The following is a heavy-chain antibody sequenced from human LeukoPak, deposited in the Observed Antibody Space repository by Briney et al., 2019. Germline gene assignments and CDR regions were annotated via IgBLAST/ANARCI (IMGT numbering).Heavy chain of an antibody. D-gene: IGHD6-13*01. CDR1: GGSISSYY. V-gene: IGHV4-59*08. Sequence: KPSETLSLTCTVSGGSISSYYWSWIRQPPGKGLEWIGYIYCSGSTNYNPSLKSRVTISVDTSKNQFSLKLSSVTAADTAVYYCARRYSSSWYYFDYWGQGTLVTVSS. CDR2: IYCSGST. J-gene: IGHJ4*02. CDR3: ARRYSSSWYYFDY.